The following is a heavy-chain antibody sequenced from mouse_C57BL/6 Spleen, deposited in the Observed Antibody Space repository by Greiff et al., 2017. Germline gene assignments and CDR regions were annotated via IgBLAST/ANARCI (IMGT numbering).Heavy chain of an antibody. Sequence: DVKLVESGPGLVKPSQSLSLTCSVTGYSITSGYYWNWIRQFPGNKLEWMGYISYDGSNNYNPSLKNRISITRDTSKNQFFLKLNSVTTEDTATYYCARRGNFPFDYWGQGTTPTVSS. J-gene: IGHJ2*01. CDR2: ISYDGSN. CDR1: GYSITSGYY. V-gene: IGHV3-6*01. D-gene: IGHD2-1*01. CDR3: ARRGNFPFDY.